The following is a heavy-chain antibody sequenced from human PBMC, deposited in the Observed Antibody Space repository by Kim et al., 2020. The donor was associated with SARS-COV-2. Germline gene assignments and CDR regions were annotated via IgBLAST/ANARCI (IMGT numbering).Heavy chain of an antibody. D-gene: IGHD3-22*01. J-gene: IGHJ3*02. V-gene: IGHV1-18*01. CDR3: ARDWTYDDNTDTVDI. CDR2: ISAYEGHA. Sequence: ASVKVSCKASGYTFTSYAISWVRQAPGQGLEWMGWISAYEGHANYAEKVQGRVTMTTDTSTSTAYMELRSLRSDDTAVYYCARDWTYDDNTDTVDIWGQGTMLTVSS. CDR1: GYTFTSYA.